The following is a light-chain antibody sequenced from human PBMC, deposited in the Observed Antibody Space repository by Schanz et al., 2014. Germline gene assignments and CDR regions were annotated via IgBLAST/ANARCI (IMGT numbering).Light chain of an antibody. J-gene: IGKJ4*01. CDR3: QQYYSTPLT. CDR1: QSVLYSSNNKNY. Sequence: DIVMTQSPDSLAVSLGERATINCKSSQSVLYSSNNKNYLAWYQQKPGQPPKLLIYWASTRESGVPDRFSGGGSGTDFTLTISSLQAEDVEVYYCQQYYSTPLTFGGGTKVEIK. CDR2: WAS. V-gene: IGKV4-1*01.